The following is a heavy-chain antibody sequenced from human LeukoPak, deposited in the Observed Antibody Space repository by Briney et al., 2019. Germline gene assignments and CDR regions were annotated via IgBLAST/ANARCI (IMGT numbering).Heavy chain of an antibody. Sequence: PGGSLRLSCAASGFTFSSYAMSWIRQAPGKGLEWVSAISGSGGSTYYADSVKGRFTISRDNSKNTLYLQMNSLRAEDTAVYYCANSRQWLATGNFDYWGQGTLVTVSS. V-gene: IGHV3-23*01. J-gene: IGHJ4*02. CDR3: ANSRQWLATGNFDY. D-gene: IGHD6-19*01. CDR1: GFTFSSYA. CDR2: ISGSGGST.